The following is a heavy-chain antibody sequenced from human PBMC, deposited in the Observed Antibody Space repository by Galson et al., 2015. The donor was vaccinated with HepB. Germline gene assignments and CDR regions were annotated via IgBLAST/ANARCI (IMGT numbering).Heavy chain of an antibody. CDR1: GYTFTGYY. CDR3: ARGYDSSGPFDY. J-gene: IGHJ4*02. V-gene: IGHV1-2*05. Sequence: SVKVSCKASGYTFTGYYMHWVRQAPGQGLEWMGRINPNSGGTNYAQKFQGRVTMTRDTSISTAYMELSRLRSDDTVVYYCARGYDSSGPFDYWGQGTLVTVSS. CDR2: INPNSGGT. D-gene: IGHD3-22*01.